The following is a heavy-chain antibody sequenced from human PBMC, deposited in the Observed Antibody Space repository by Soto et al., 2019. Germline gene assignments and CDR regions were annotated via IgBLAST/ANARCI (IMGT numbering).Heavy chain of an antibody. D-gene: IGHD3-3*01. V-gene: IGHV3-30-3*01. CDR2: ISYDGSNK. CDR3: ATPAPYYDFWSGCYY. Sequence: SLILSCAASGLTFSSYAMHWVRQAPGKGLEWVAVISYDGSNKYYADSVKGRFTISRDNSKNTLYLQMNSLRAEDTAVYYCATPAPYYDFWSGCYYWGQGXLVTVSS. J-gene: IGHJ4*02. CDR1: GLTFSSYA.